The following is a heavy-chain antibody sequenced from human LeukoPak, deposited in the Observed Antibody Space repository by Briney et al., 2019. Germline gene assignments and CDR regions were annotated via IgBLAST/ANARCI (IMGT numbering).Heavy chain of an antibody. CDR3: ARDDIVALFDY. CDR2: ISSSSSYI. Sequence: GALRLSCAASGFTFSSYSMNWVRQAPGKGLEWVSSISSSSSYIYYADSVKGRFTISRDNAKNSLYLQMNSLRAEDTAVYYCARDDIVALFDYWGQGTLVTDSS. D-gene: IGHD5-12*01. CDR1: GFTFSSYS. J-gene: IGHJ4*02. V-gene: IGHV3-21*01.